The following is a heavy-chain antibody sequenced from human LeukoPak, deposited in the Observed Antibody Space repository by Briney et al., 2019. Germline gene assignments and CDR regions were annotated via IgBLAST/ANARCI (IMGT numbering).Heavy chain of an antibody. Sequence: GGSLRLSCAASGFTFSSYAMSWVRQAPGKGLEWVSAISGSGGSTYYADSVKGRFTLSRDNSKNTLYLQMNSLRAEDTAVYYCAKDRGTIFGVVIRSPYWGQGTLVTVSS. CDR3: AKDRGTIFGVVIRSPY. J-gene: IGHJ4*02. D-gene: IGHD3-3*01. CDR1: GFTFSSYA. CDR2: ISGSGGST. V-gene: IGHV3-23*01.